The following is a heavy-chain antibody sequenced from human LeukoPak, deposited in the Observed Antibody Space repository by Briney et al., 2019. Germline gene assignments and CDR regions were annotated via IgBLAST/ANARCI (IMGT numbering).Heavy chain of an antibody. CDR1: GFTISNSY. D-gene: IGHD3-10*01. CDR3: ARGTVTMVDY. Sequence: GGSLRLSCAAPGFTISNSYMSWVRQAPGKGLEWVSVIYSGGSTYYADSVKGRFTISRDNSKNTLFLQMNSLRAGDTAVYYCARGTVTMVDYWGQGTLVTVSS. J-gene: IGHJ4*02. CDR2: IYSGGST. V-gene: IGHV3-66*01.